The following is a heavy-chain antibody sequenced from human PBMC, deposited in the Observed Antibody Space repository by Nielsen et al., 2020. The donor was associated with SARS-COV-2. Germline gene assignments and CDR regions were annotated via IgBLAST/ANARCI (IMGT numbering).Heavy chain of an antibody. J-gene: IGHJ5*02. CDR2: IIPIFGTA. V-gene: IGHV1-69*13. CDR1: GGTFSSYA. D-gene: IGHD3-22*01. Sequence: SVKVSCKASGGTFSSYAISWVRQAPGQGLEWMGGIIPIFGTANYAQKFQGRVTITADESTSTVYMELSSLRSEDTAVYYCARDGPGYYDSSGYCNWFDPWGQGTLVTVSS. CDR3: ARDGPGYYDSSGYCNWFDP.